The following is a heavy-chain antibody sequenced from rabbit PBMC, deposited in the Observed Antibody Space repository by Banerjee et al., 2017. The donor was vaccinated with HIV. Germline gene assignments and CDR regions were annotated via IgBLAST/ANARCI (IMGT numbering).Heavy chain of an antibody. V-gene: IGHV1S7*01. CDR1: GFDFSSYY. D-gene: IGHD6-1*01. CDR2: IYPGSSGSA. Sequence: QLVESGGGLVQPGGSLKLSCKASGFDFSSYYMSWVRQAPGKGLEWIGYIYPGSSGSAYYANWVNGRFTISSHNAQNTLYLQLNSLTAADTATYFCARSGGYANVGNAYFDLWGPGTLVTVS. CDR3: ARSGGYANVGNAYFDL. J-gene: IGHJ4*01.